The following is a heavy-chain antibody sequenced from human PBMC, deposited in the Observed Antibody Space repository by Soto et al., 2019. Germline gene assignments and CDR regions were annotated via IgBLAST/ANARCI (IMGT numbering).Heavy chain of an antibody. CDR1: GYTFTSYY. J-gene: IGHJ6*02. D-gene: IGHD2-2*01. CDR2: INPSGGST. CDR3: ARDLVVVVPAATWGYYYYGMDV. V-gene: IGHV1-46*01. Sequence: QVQLVQSGAEVKKPGASVKVSCKASGYTFTSYYMHWVRQAPGQGLEWMGIINPSGGSTSYAQKFKGRVTMTRVTSTSTVYMELSSLRSEDTAVYYCARDLVVVVPAATWGYYYYGMDVWGQGTTVTVSS.